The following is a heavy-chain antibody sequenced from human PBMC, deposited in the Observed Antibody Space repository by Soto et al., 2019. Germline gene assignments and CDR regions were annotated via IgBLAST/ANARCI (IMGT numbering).Heavy chain of an antibody. CDR3: AKEDIVVVVAATPVDY. J-gene: IGHJ4*02. CDR2: ISYDGSNK. CDR1: GFTFSSYG. V-gene: IGHV3-30*18. Sequence: QVQLVESGGGVVQPGRSLRLSCAASGFTFSSYGMHWVRQAPGKGLEWVAVISYDGSNKYYADSVKGRFTISRDNSKNTLYLQMNSLRAEDTAVYYCAKEDIVVVVAATPVDYWGQGTLVTVSS. D-gene: IGHD2-15*01.